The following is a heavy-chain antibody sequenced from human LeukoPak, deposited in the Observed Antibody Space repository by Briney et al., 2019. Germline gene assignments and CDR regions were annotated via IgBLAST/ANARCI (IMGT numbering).Heavy chain of an antibody. CDR2: IYSGGST. V-gene: IGHV3-53*01. D-gene: IGHD2-15*01. J-gene: IGHJ4*02. Sequence: GGSLRFSCAASGFTFSSYAMSWVRQAPGKGLEWVSVIYSGGSTYYADSVKGRFTISRDNSKNTLYLQMNSLRAEDTAVYYCARYYCSGGSCYFDYWGQGTLVTVSS. CDR3: ARYYCSGGSCYFDY. CDR1: GFTFSSYA.